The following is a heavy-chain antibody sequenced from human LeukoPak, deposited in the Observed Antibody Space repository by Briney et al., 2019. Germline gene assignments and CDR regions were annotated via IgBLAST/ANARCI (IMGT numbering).Heavy chain of an antibody. D-gene: IGHD2-2*01. V-gene: IGHV1-2*02. CDR3: ALMGGCSSSSCSPESY. CDR1: GYTFTDYY. Sequence: ASVKVSCKASGYTFTDYYMHWVRQAPGQGLEWMGWINPNSGDTNYAQKFQGRVTMTRVTSISTAYMDLSRLRSDDTAFYYCALMGGCSSSSCSPESYWGQGTLVTVSS. J-gene: IGHJ4*02. CDR2: INPNSGDT.